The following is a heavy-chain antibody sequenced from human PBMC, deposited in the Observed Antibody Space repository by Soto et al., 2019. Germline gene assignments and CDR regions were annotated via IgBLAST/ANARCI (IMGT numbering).Heavy chain of an antibody. CDR3: ARDDSSGSSCYLDY. CDR1: GFTFSSYA. D-gene: IGHD2-15*01. V-gene: IGHV3-30-3*01. CDR2: ISYDGSNK. Sequence: QVQLVEAGGGVVQPGRSLRLSCAASGFTFSSYAMHWVRQAPGKGLEWVAVISYDGSNKYYADSVKGRFTISRDNSKNTLYLQMNSLRAEDTAVYYCARDDSSGSSCYLDYRGQGTLVTVSS. J-gene: IGHJ4*02.